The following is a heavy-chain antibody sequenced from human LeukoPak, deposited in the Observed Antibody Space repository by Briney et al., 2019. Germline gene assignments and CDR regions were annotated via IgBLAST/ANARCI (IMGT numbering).Heavy chain of an antibody. V-gene: IGHV4-59*08. D-gene: IGHD6-13*01. J-gene: IGHJ4*02. Sequence: SETLSLTCSVSGSSISDSYWSWIRQPPGKGLEWIGYIYYSGSTNYNPSLKSRVTISVDTSKNQFSLKLSSVTAADTAVYYCARQEGYPYSSSWTFDYWGQGTLVTVSS. CDR2: IYYSGST. CDR1: GSSISDSY. CDR3: ARQEGYPYSSSWTFDY.